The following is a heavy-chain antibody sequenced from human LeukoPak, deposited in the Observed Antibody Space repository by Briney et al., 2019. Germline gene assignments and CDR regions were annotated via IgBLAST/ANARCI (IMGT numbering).Heavy chain of an antibody. D-gene: IGHD3-10*01. CDR2: ISWSSGSI. CDR1: GFTFDDYA. V-gene: IGHV3-9*01. Sequence: GGSLRLSCAASGFTFDDYAMHWVRQAPGKGLEWVSGISWSSGSIGYADSVKGRFTISRDNAKNSLYLQMNSLRAEDTALYYCAKADYGSGGYTYYFDYWGQGTLVTVSS. J-gene: IGHJ4*02. CDR3: AKADYGSGGYTYYFDY.